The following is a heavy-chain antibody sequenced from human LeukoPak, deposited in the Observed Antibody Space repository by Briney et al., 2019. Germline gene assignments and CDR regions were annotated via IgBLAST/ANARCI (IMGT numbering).Heavy chain of an antibody. J-gene: IGHJ5*02. D-gene: IGHD2-2*01. CDR2: IYPGDSDT. CDR3: ARRRYCSSTGCKGVHHWFDP. V-gene: IGHV5-51*01. CDR1: GYSFTSYW. Sequence: GESLKISCKGSGYSFTSYWIGWVRQMPRKGLEWMGIIYPGDSDTRYSPSFQGQVTISADKSISTAYLQWSSLKASDTAMYYCARRRYCSSTGCKGVHHWFDPWGQGTLVTVSS.